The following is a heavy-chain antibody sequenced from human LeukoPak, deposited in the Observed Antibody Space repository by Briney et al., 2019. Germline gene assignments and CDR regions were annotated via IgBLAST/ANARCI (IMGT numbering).Heavy chain of an antibody. Sequence: GGSLRLSCAASGFTFSTYTMNWVRQVPGKGLEWVSSISSSSTYIFYADSLQGRFTVSRDNAKNSVYLQMNSLRAEDTAVYYCAREGGFGYDDAFDTWGHGTTVTVSS. CDR2: ISSSSTYI. V-gene: IGHV3-21*01. CDR3: AREGGFGYDDAFDT. CDR1: GFTFSTYT. J-gene: IGHJ3*02. D-gene: IGHD3-16*02.